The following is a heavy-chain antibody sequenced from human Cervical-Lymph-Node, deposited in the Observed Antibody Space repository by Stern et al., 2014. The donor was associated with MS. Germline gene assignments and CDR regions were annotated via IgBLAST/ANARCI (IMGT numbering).Heavy chain of an antibody. Sequence: VQLVQSGAEVKKPGESLKISCEGSGYSFTTFWIGWVRQMPGKGLEWMGIIFPDDSDTRYSPSFQGQVNISADKSTDTAYLQWSSLKASDTATYYCARPLGSGWTAGWYYWGQGTRVTVSS. CDR3: ARPLGSGWTAGWYY. CDR2: IFPDDSDT. CDR1: GYSFTTFW. J-gene: IGHJ4*02. V-gene: IGHV5-51*03. D-gene: IGHD6-19*01.